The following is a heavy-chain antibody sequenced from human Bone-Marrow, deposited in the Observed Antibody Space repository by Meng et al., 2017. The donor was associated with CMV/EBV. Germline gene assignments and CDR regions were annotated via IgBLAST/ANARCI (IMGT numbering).Heavy chain of an antibody. Sequence: SETLSLTCTVSGSSVSSGSYYWSWIRQPPGKGLEWIGYIYYSGSTNYNPSLKSRVTISVDTSTNQFSLKLSSVTAADTAVYYCARAERTVTTSNYYYGMDVWGQGTTVTVSS. J-gene: IGHJ6*02. CDR3: ARAERTVTTSNYYYGMDV. V-gene: IGHV4-61*01. D-gene: IGHD4-17*01. CDR2: IYYSGST. CDR1: GSSVSSGSYY.